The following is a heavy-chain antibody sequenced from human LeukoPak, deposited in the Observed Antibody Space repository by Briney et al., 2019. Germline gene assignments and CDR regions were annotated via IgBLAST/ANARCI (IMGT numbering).Heavy chain of an antibody. CDR3: ASHTTSGSYSDFDY. CDR2: IHSGGTI. V-gene: IGHV3-53*01. CDR1: GFTVSDYY. D-gene: IGHD1-26*01. Sequence: GGSLRLSCAASGFTVSDYYMSWVRQAPGKGLEWVSLIHSGGTIYYADSVKGRFTISRDNSKNTLYLQMNSLRAEDTAVYYCASHTTSGSYSDFDYWGQGTLVTVSS. J-gene: IGHJ4*02.